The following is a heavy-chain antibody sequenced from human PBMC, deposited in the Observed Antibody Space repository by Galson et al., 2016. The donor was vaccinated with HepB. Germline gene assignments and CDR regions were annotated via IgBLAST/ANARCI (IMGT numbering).Heavy chain of an antibody. CDR2: ISDGGDTT. J-gene: IGHJ3*02. V-gene: IGHV3-23*01. CDR1: GFTFSNYA. Sequence: SLRLSCAASGFTFSNYAMNWVRQAPGKGLKWVSAISDGGDTTYYADSVKGRFTISRDNSKNTLYLQMNSLRAEDTAVYYCVNPAFYDFWSAELLSGDAFDIWGQGTMVTVSS. CDR3: VNPAFYDFWSAELLSGDAFDI. D-gene: IGHD3-3*01.